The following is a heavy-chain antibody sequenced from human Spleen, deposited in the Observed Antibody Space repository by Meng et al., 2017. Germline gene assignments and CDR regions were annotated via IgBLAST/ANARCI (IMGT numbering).Heavy chain of an antibody. Sequence: QVQLVQSGAEVKKPGSSVKVSCKASGGTFSSYAISWVRQAPGQGLEWMGGIIPNSGDTNYAQKFQGRVTMTRDTSISTAYMELSRLISDDTAVYYCARDASCDHWGQGTLVTVSS. D-gene: IGHD3-16*02. CDR2: IIPNSGDT. V-gene: IGHV1-2*02. CDR3: ARDASCDH. CDR1: GGTFSSYA. J-gene: IGHJ4*02.